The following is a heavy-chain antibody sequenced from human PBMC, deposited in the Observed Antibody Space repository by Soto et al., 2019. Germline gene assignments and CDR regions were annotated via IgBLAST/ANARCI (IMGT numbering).Heavy chain of an antibody. CDR1: GGSFSGYY. J-gene: IGHJ5*02. CDR3: ARTWIQLWGNWFDP. D-gene: IGHD5-18*01. V-gene: IGHV4-34*01. Sequence: PSETLSLTCAVYGGSFSGYYWSWIRQPPGKGLEWIGEINHSGSTNYNPSLKSRVTISVDTSKNQFSLKLSSVTAADTAVYYCARTWIQLWGNWFDPWGQGTMGTVSS. CDR2: INHSGST.